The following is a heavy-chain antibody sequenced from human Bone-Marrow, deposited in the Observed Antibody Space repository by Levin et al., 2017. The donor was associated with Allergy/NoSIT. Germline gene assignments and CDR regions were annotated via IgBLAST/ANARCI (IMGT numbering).Heavy chain of an antibody. CDR3: ARGGVGPTAWFDP. D-gene: IGHD1-26*01. CDR2: INPGDSDT. CDR1: GYSFTSYW. Sequence: GESLKISCKGSGYSFTSYWIGWVRQMPGKGLEWMGIINPGDSDTRYSPSFQGQVTISADKSSSTAYLQWSSLKASDTAVYFCARGGVGPTAWFDPWGQGTLVTVSS. J-gene: IGHJ5*02. V-gene: IGHV5-51*01.